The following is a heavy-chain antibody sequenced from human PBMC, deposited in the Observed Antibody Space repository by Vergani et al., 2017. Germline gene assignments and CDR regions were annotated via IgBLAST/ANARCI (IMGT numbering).Heavy chain of an antibody. CDR3: ARGGKGIIMVVPSTHL. CDR2: ISARYPST. CDR1: GFTFSACP. Sequence: EVQLLQSGGGVIQPGGSVRLSCAASGFTFSACPMTWVRQAPGKGLEWVSAISARYPSTYYADSVKGRFTISRDNSKNMLYLQMNSLRAEDTAVYYCARGGKGIIMVVPSTHLWGQGTQVSVS. V-gene: IGHV3-23*01. D-gene: IGHD2-15*01. J-gene: IGHJ4*02.